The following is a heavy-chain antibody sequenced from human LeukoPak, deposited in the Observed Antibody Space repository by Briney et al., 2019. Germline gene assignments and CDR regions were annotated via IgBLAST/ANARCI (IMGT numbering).Heavy chain of an antibody. J-gene: IGHJ5*02. CDR2: IYTSGST. Sequence: SETLSLTRTVSGGSISSYYWSWIRQPAGKGLEWIGRIYTSGSTTYNPSLKSRVTMSVDTSKTQFSLRLSSVNAADTAVYFCAREGTSGGLNWLDPWGQGTLVTVSS. D-gene: IGHD3-10*01. CDR1: GGSISSYY. V-gene: IGHV4-4*07. CDR3: AREGTSGGLNWLDP.